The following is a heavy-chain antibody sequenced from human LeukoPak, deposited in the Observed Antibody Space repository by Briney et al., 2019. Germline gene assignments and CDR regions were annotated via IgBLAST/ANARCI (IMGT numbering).Heavy chain of an antibody. CDR2: ISGSGGST. CDR1: GFTFSSYA. D-gene: IGHD6-13*01. J-gene: IGHJ4*02. Sequence: GGSLRLSCAASGFTFSSYAMSWVRQAPGKGLEWVSAISGSGGSTYYADSVKGRFTISRDNSKNTLYLQMNSLRAEDTALYYCGRGGSSWLYFFEYWGQGTPVTVSS. CDR3: GRGGSSWLYFFEY. V-gene: IGHV3-23*01.